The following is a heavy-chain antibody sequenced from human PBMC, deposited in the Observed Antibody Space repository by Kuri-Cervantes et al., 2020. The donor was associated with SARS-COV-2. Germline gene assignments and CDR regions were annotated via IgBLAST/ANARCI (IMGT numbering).Heavy chain of an antibody. CDR2: SSASGVDT. CDR1: GFTISSYT. D-gene: IGHD1-26*01. CDR3: ARQYSESYGDTFDI. J-gene: IGHJ3*02. V-gene: IGHV3-23*01. Sequence: ETLSLTCAASGFTISSYTMGWARQAPGKGLEWLAASSASGVDTNHADSVKGRFTISRDNPKSTLHLQMNSLRPEDTALYYCARQYSESYGDTFDIWGQGTMVTVSS.